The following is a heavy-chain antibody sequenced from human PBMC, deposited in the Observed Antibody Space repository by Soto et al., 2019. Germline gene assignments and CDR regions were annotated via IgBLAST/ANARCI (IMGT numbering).Heavy chain of an antibody. Sequence: AGGSLRLSCVASGFTFSNYWMHWVRQAPGKGLVWVSRISTDESSTNYADSVTGRFTISRDNAMNTLYLQMNSLRAEDTAVYYCARDNWNSYWGQGTLVTVSS. D-gene: IGHD1-7*01. V-gene: IGHV3-74*01. CDR1: GFTFSNYW. J-gene: IGHJ4*02. CDR2: ISTDESST. CDR3: ARDNWNSY.